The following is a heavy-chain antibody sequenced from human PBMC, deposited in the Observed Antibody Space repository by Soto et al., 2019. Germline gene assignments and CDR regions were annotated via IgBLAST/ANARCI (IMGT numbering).Heavy chain of an antibody. CDR2: TYYRSKWYN. V-gene: IGHV6-1*01. CDR3: ARSNVVSNSYYYYYYMDV. Sequence: QTLSLTCAISGDSVSSNSAAWNWIRQSPSRGLEWLGRTYYRSKWYNDYAVSVKSRITINPDTSKNQFSLQLNSVTPEDTAVYYCARSNVVSNSYYYYYYMDVWGKGTTVTVSS. CDR1: GDSVSSNSAA. D-gene: IGHD3-22*01. J-gene: IGHJ6*03.